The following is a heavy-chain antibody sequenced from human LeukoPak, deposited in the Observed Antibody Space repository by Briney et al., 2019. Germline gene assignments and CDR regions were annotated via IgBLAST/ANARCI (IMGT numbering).Heavy chain of an antibody. V-gene: IGHV3-21*01. CDR1: GFTFSSYS. Sequence: GGSLRLSCAASGFTFSSYSMNWVRQAPGKGLEWVSSISSSSSCIYYADSVKGRFTISRDNAKNSLYLQMNSLRAEDTAVYYCARDQVGATPLLDYWGQGTLVTVSS. CDR2: ISSSSSCI. CDR3: ARDQVGATPLLDY. D-gene: IGHD1-26*01. J-gene: IGHJ4*02.